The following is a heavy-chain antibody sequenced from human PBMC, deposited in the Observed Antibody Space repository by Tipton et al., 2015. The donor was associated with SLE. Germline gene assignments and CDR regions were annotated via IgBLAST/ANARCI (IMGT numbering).Heavy chain of an antibody. J-gene: IGHJ4*02. V-gene: IGHV3-33*08. Sequence: SLRLSCAASGFTFSSNWMSWVRQAPGKGLEWVAIIWYDGSNEDYADSVKGRFTISRDNAKNSLYLQMNSLRAEDTAFYYCARAPGGDFWSGHFDYWGQGTLVTVSS. CDR2: IWYDGSNE. CDR1: GFTFSSNW. D-gene: IGHD3-3*01. CDR3: ARAPGGDFWSGHFDY.